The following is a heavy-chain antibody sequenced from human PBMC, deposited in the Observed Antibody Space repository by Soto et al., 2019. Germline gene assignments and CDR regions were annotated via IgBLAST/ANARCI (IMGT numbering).Heavy chain of an antibody. J-gene: IGHJ6*02. V-gene: IGHV1-46*01. Sequence: ASVRVSCKASGYTFTSNHIHWVRQAPGQGLEWMGIINPSDGGTSYAQKVQGRVTMTGDRSTSTVYMELSSLRSEDTAVYYCARSQGGNDILTAYYIAYYVMDVWGQGTTVTVSS. CDR2: INPSDGGT. D-gene: IGHD3-9*01. CDR3: ARSQGGNDILTAYYIAYYVMDV. CDR1: GYTFTSNH.